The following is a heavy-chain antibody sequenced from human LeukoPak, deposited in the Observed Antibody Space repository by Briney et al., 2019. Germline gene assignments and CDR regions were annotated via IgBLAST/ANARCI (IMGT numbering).Heavy chain of an antibody. CDR3: VSPRGFSYGYFDY. CDR2: IYYSKNA. V-gene: IGHV4-59*05. CDR1: GGSISSYY. D-gene: IGHD5-18*01. Sequence: SETLSLTCTVSGGSISSYYWSWIRQPPGKGLEWIGSIYYSKNAYYNPSLKSRVTISADTSKNQFSLTLGSVSATDTAVYYCVSPRGFSYGYFDYWGQGTLVTVSS. J-gene: IGHJ4*02.